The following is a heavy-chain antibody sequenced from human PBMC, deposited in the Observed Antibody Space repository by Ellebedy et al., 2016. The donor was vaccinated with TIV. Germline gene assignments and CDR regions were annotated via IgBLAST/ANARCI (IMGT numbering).Heavy chain of an antibody. CDR3: ARHDYGGNSIDY. Sequence: SETLSLTXTVSGGSISSYYWSWIRQPPGKGLEWIGYIYYSGSTNYNPSLKSRVTISVDTSKNQFSLKLSSVTAADTAVYYCARHDYGGNSIDYWGQGTLVTVSS. D-gene: IGHD4-23*01. CDR1: GGSISSYY. CDR2: IYYSGST. V-gene: IGHV4-59*08. J-gene: IGHJ4*02.